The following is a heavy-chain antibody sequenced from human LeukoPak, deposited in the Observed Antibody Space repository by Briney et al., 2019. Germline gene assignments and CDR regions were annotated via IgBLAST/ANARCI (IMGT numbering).Heavy chain of an antibody. J-gene: IGHJ3*02. D-gene: IGHD4-23*01. CDR2: ISSSSSYI. Sequence: GGSLRLSCAASGFTFSSYDMTWVRQAPGRGLEWVSSISSSSSYIYYADSVKGRFTISIDNAKNSLYLQMNSLRAEDTAVYYCARDPRGWTTVVTPGDAFDIWGQGTMVTVSS. CDR3: ARDPRGWTTVVTPGDAFDI. V-gene: IGHV3-21*01. CDR1: GFTFSSYD.